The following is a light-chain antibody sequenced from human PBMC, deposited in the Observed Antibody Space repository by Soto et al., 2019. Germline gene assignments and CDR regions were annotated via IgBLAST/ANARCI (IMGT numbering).Light chain of an antibody. CDR2: SNN. V-gene: IGLV1-44*01. CDR3: PPLDDCLNVPVV. J-gene: IGLJ2*01. Sequence: QSVLTQPPSASGTPGQRVTISCSGSSSNIGSNAVNWYQQVPGTAPKLLIYSNNQRPSGVPDRFSGSKSGTSASLAISGLQAEDEADYYCPPLDDCLNVPVVFGGGTKLPVL. CDR1: SSNIGSNA.